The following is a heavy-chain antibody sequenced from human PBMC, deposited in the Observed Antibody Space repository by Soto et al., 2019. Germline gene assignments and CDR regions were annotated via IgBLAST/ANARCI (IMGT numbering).Heavy chain of an antibody. Sequence: GASVKVSCKASGYTFTSYYMHWVRQAPGQGLEWMGIINPSGGSTSYAQKFQGRVTMTRDTSTSTVYMELSSLGSEDTAVYYCARHNWIWRAFDIWGQGTMVTVSS. CDR3: ARHNWIWRAFDI. V-gene: IGHV1-46*01. CDR1: GYTFTSYY. J-gene: IGHJ3*02. D-gene: IGHD1-1*01. CDR2: INPSGGST.